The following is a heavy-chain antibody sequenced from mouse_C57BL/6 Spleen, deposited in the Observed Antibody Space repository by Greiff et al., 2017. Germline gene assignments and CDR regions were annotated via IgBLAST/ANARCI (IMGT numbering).Heavy chain of an antibody. J-gene: IGHJ3*01. V-gene: IGHV1-50*01. Sequence: QVQLQQPGAELVKPGASVKLSCKASGYTFTSYWMQWVKQRPGQGLEWIGEIDPSDSYTNYNQKVKGKATLTVDTSSSTAYMQLSSLASEDFAVYYCARGGIRGAYWGQGTLVTVSA. CDR1: GYTFTSYW. CDR2: IDPSDSYT. CDR3: ARGGIRGAY.